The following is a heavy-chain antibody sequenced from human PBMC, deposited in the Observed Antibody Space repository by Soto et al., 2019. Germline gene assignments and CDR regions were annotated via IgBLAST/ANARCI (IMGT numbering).Heavy chain of an antibody. J-gene: IGHJ3*02. CDR3: AKNGPSSGSGAFEI. CDR2: ISYDGNNK. CDR1: GFTFSSYG. D-gene: IGHD3-10*01. Sequence: QVQLVESGGGVVQPGRSLRLSCAASGFTFSSYGIHWVRQAPGKGLEWVAVISYDGNNKYYADSVKGRFTISRDNSKNTLYLQMNSLRAEDTAVYYCAKNGPSSGSGAFEIWGQGTMVTVSS. V-gene: IGHV3-30*18.